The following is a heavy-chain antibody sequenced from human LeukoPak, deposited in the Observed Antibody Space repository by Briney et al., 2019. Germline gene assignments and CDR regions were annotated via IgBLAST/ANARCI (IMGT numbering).Heavy chain of an antibody. D-gene: IGHD3-3*01. V-gene: IGHV1-69*01. CDR3: ARDPDFWSGYWYYFDY. CDR1: GGTFSSYA. Sequence: ASVKVSCKASGGTFSSYAISWVRQAPGQGLEWMGGIIPIFGTANYAQKFQGRVTITADESTSTAYMELSSLRSEDTAVYYCARDPDFWSGYWYYFDYWGQGTLVTVSS. CDR2: IIPIFGTA. J-gene: IGHJ4*02.